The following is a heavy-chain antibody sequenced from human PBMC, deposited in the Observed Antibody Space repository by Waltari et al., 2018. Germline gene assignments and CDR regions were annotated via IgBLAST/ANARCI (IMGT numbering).Heavy chain of an antibody. V-gene: IGHV4-61*10. CDR3: AKPYCSSTSCSHDAFDI. J-gene: IGHJ3*02. CDR1: LGSVSNTNYY. D-gene: IGHD2-2*01. CDR2: IYYSGST. Sequence: QLQLQESGPGLVRPSETLSLTCTVSLGSVSNTNYYWGWVRQSSGQGLEWIGYIYYSGSTNYNPSLKSRVTISVDTSKNQFSLKLSSVTAADTAVYYCAKPYCSSTSCSHDAFDIWGQGTMVTVSS.